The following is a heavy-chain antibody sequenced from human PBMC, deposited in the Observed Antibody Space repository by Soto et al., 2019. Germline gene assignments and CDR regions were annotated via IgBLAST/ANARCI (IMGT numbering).Heavy chain of an antibody. CDR2: TYYRSTWKY. CDR1: GDSVSSNSAA. D-gene: IGHD6-13*01. V-gene: IGHV6-1*01. CDR3: ASGRYDSSWY. J-gene: IGHJ4*02. Sequence: QLQLQQSGPGLTKPSKTLSRTCAISGDSVSSNSAAWHSIRPSPSRGLARLGRTYYRSTWKYESGAPMDTRISINPDTSKNQSALQLNFVTAEDTAVYYCASGRYDSSWYWGKGTLVTVPS.